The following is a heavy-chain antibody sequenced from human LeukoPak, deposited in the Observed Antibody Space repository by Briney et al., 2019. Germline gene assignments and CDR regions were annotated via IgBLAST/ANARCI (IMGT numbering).Heavy chain of an antibody. CDR1: GFTFSSYA. CDR2: ITVSGGST. V-gene: IGHV3-23*01. CDR3: AKDPWDGSGSFDY. Sequence: GGSLRLSCAASGFTFSSYAMSWVRQAPGKGLEWVSTITVSGGSTYYADSVKGRFTISRDNSKNTLYLQMNSLRAEDTAVYYCAKDPWDGSGSFDYWGQGTLVTVSS. D-gene: IGHD3-10*01. J-gene: IGHJ4*02.